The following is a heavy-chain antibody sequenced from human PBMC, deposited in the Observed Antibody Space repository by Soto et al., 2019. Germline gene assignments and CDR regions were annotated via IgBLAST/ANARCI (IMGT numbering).Heavy chain of an antibody. CDR3: ARGSVDTVASSGFYEY. V-gene: IGHV4-34*01. J-gene: IGHJ4*02. CDR2: INHSGGT. CDR1: GGSFSAYY. D-gene: IGHD3-22*01. Sequence: TLSLTCAVYGGSFSAYYWSWIRQPPGKGLEWIGEINHSGGTSYNPSLKSRVTISVDTSKSQFSLKLTSVTAADRAVYYCARGSVDTVASSGFYEYWRQGPSVTVYS.